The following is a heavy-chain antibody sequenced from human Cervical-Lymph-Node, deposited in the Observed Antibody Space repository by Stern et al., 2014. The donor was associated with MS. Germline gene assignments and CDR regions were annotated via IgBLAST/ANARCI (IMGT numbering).Heavy chain of an antibody. Sequence: EVQLVESGGGLVKPGGSLRLSCAASGFAFSSYSMNWVRQAPGQGLEWVSSIDSSSSYISYADSRKGRFASSRDNAKDSLFLQMDSLRAEDTAVYYCARGDRGPATLLFFQHWGQGTLLTVSS. CDR1: GFAFSSYS. V-gene: IGHV3-21*01. D-gene: IGHD2-15*01. J-gene: IGHJ1*01. CDR2: IDSSSSYI. CDR3: ARGDRGPATLLFFQH.